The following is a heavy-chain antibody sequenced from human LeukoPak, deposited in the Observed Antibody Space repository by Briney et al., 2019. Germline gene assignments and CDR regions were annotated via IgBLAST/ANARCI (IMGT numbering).Heavy chain of an antibody. CDR3: ARGRGDGYNFDY. J-gene: IGHJ4*02. D-gene: IGHD5-24*01. CDR1: GFTFSSYG. CDR2: IWYDGSNK. Sequence: PGGSLRLSCAASGFTFSSYGMHWVRQAPGKGLEWVALIWYDGSNKYYADSVKGRFTISRDNSKNTLYLQMNSLRAEDTAVYYCARGRGDGYNFDYWGQGTLVTVSS. V-gene: IGHV3-30*02.